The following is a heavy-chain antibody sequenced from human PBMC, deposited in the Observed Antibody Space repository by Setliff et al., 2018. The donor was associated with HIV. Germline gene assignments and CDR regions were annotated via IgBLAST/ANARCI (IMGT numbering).Heavy chain of an antibody. V-gene: IGHV4-38-2*01. Sequence: SETLSLTCAVSGYSISSGYYWGWIRQPPGKGLEWIGSIYHSVSTYYNPSLKSRVTISVDTSKNQFSLKLSSVTCAATAVYYCARHSGGSFYNFWSGDYYYYGMDVWGQGTTVTVSS. CDR1: GYSISSGYY. CDR2: IYHSVST. CDR3: ARHSGGSFYNFWSGDYYYYGMDV. D-gene: IGHD3-3*01. J-gene: IGHJ6*02.